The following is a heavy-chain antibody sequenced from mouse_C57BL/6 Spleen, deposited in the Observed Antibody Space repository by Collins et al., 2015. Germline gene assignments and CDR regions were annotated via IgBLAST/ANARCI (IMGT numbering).Heavy chain of an antibody. Sequence: VKLVESGEGLVKPGGSLKLSCAASGFTFSSYAMSWVRQTPEKRLEWVAYISSGGDYIYYADTVKGRFTISRDNARNTLYLQMSSLKSEDTAMYYCTRVNYGSSLYYFDYWGQGTTLTVSS. CDR1: GFTFSSYA. J-gene: IGHJ2*01. CDR2: ISSGGDYI. CDR3: TRVNYGSSLYYFDY. D-gene: IGHD1-1*01. V-gene: IGHV5-9-1*02.